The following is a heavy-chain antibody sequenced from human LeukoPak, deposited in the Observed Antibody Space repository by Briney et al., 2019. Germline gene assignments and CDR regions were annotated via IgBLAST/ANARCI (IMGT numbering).Heavy chain of an antibody. CDR2: IVVGSGNT. CDR3: AGTPWFGELTLDY. V-gene: IGHV1-58*02. Sequence: SVKVSCKASGFTFTSATIQWVRQARGQRLEWIGWIVVGSGNTNYAQKFQERVIITRDMSTTTVYMELSSLRSEDTAVYYCAGTPWFGELTLDYWGQGTLVTVSS. CDR1: GFTFTSAT. D-gene: IGHD3-10*01. J-gene: IGHJ4*02.